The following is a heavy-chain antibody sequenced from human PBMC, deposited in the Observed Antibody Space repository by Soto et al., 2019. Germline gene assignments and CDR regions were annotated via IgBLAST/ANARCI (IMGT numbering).Heavy chain of an antibody. D-gene: IGHD3-10*01. V-gene: IGHV4-59*08. J-gene: IGHJ5*02. CDR2: IYYSGST. CDR3: ARHPLWFGERIDP. Sequence: SETLSLTCTVSGGSISSYYWSWIRQPPGKGLEWIGYIYYSGSTNYNPSLKSRVTISVDTSKNQFSLKLSSVTAADTAVYYCARHPLWFGERIDPWGQGTRVTVSS. CDR1: GGSISSYY.